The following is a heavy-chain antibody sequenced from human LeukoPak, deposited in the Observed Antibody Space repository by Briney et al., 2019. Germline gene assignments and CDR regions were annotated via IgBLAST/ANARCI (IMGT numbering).Heavy chain of an antibody. Sequence: GGSLRLSCAASGFTVSSNYMNWVRQAPGKGLEWVSVIYSGGSTYYADSVKGRFTISRDNSKNTLYLQMNSLRAEDTAVYYCARDQSYSSGWYYFDYWGQGTLVTVSS. CDR1: GFTVSSNY. J-gene: IGHJ4*02. CDR2: IYSGGST. D-gene: IGHD6-19*01. CDR3: ARDQSYSSGWYYFDY. V-gene: IGHV3-53*01.